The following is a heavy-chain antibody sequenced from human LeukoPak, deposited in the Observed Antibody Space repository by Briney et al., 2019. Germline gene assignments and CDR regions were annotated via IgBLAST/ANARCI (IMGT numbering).Heavy chain of an antibody. J-gene: IGHJ5*02. Sequence: GASVKVSCKASGYTFTSYYMHWVRQAPGQGLEWMGIINPSGGSTSYAQKFQGRVTMTRDMSTSTVYMELSSLRSEDTAVYYCARGSYNIVVVPAAVSPIFNWFDPWGQGTLVTVSS. CDR2: INPSGGST. V-gene: IGHV1-46*01. CDR1: GYTFTSYY. CDR3: ARGSYNIVVVPAAVSPIFNWFDP. D-gene: IGHD2-2*01.